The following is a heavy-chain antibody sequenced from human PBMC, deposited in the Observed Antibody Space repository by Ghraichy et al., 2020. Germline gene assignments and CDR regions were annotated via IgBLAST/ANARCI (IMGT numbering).Heavy chain of an antibody. J-gene: IGHJ4*02. D-gene: IGHD5-24*01. Sequence: SPTLSLTCVISGESVSSLGASWNWIRQSPSRGLEWLGRTYYRSQWFYEYAVSVQSRITINPDISKNQFSLQLKSMTPEDTAVYFCVRGNYNFDYWGQGTLVTVSS. CDR1: GESVSSLGAS. CDR2: TYYRSQWFY. V-gene: IGHV6-1*01. CDR3: VRGNYNFDY.